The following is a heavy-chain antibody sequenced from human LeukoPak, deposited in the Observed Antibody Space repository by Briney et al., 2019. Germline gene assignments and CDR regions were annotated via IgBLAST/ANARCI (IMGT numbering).Heavy chain of an antibody. D-gene: IGHD6-13*01. CDR2: IYYSGTT. Sequence: PSETLSLTCTVSGGSISSSSYYWSWIRQPPGKGLEWIGYIYYSGTTNYNPSLKSRVTISVDTSKNQFSLKLSSVTAADTAVYYCARGVYIAAAQHGYWGQGTLVTVSS. J-gene: IGHJ4*02. CDR3: ARGVYIAAAQHGY. CDR1: GGSISSSSYY. V-gene: IGHV4-61*01.